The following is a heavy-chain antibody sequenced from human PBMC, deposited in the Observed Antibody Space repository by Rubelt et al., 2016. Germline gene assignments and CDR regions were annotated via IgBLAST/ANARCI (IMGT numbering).Heavy chain of an antibody. CDR3: ARMRSVNPWKADAFEI. CDR2: IDWADDK. J-gene: IGHJ3*02. CDR1: GFSLSTSGMC. Sequence: QVTLRESGPALVKPTQTLTLTCTFSGFSLSTSGMCVSWIRQPPGKALEWLALIDWADDKYYSTSLKTRLTISQDTAKNQVVLTMTNMDPVDTATYYCARMRSVNPWKADAFEIWGQGTMVTVSS. V-gene: IGHV2-70*01. D-gene: IGHD1-1*01.